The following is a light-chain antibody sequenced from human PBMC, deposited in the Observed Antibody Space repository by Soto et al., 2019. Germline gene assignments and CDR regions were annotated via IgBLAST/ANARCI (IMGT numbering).Light chain of an antibody. J-gene: IGLJ2*01. CDR3: AGWDDSLKGLV. CDR1: RSNIGSNT. V-gene: IGLV1-44*01. Sequence: QSVLTQPPSASGTPGQRVTISCSGSRSNIGSNTVTWYQHLPGTAPKLLIYDNNQRPSGVPDRFAGSKSGTSASLAISGLQSEDEADYYCAGWDDSLKGLVFGGGTKLTVL. CDR2: DNN.